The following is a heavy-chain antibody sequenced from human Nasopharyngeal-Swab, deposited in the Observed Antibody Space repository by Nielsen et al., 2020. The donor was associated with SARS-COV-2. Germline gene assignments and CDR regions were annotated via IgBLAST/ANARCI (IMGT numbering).Heavy chain of an antibody. Sequence: GGSLRLSCAASGFTFDDYVMHWVRQAPGKGLEWVSYISSSSSTIYYADSVKGRFTISRDNAKNSLYLQMNSLRAEDTAVYYCARGKAAAGYYFDYWGQGTLVTVSS. V-gene: IGHV3-48*01. CDR1: GFTFDDYV. CDR2: ISSSSSTI. CDR3: ARGKAAAGYYFDY. J-gene: IGHJ4*02. D-gene: IGHD6-13*01.